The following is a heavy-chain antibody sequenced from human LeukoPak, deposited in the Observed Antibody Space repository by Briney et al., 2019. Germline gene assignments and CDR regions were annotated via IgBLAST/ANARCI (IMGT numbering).Heavy chain of an antibody. D-gene: IGHD5-24*01. CDR2: INPNSGGT. CDR1: GYTFTGYY. CDR3: VAQGATSSDFDN. V-gene: IGHV1-2*02. Sequence: ASVKVSCKASGYTFTGYYMHWVRQAPGPGLELMGCINPNSGGTNYAQKFQGRVTMTRDTSISTAYMELRRLRSADTAVHYCVAQGATSSDFDNWGQGTLITVSS. J-gene: IGHJ4*02.